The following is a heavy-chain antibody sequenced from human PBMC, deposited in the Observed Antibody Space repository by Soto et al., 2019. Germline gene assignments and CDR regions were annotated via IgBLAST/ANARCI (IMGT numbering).Heavy chain of an antibody. CDR3: VRDGTKTLRDWFDP. D-gene: IGHD1-1*01. J-gene: IGHJ5*02. Sequence: SETLSLTCTVSGASISGFYWSWIRKSAGKGLEWIGRIYATGTTDYNPSLKSRVMMSVDTSKKQLSLKLRSVTAADTAVYYCVRDGTKTLRDWFDPWGQGISVTVSS. CDR2: IYATGTT. V-gene: IGHV4-4*07. CDR1: GASISGFY.